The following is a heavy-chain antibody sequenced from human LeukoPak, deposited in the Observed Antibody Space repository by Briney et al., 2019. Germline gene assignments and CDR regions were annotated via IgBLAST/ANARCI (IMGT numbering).Heavy chain of an antibody. D-gene: IGHD6-13*01. CDR2: INPNIGGT. Sequence: ASVKVSCKASGYTFTGYYMHWVRQAPGQGLEWMGWINPNIGGTNYAQKFQGRVTMTRDTSISTAYMELRRLGSDDTAVYYCARDFRITAAGTGYYYGMDVWGQVTTVTVSS. V-gene: IGHV1-2*02. CDR1: GYTFTGYY. J-gene: IGHJ6*02. CDR3: ARDFRITAAGTGYYYGMDV.